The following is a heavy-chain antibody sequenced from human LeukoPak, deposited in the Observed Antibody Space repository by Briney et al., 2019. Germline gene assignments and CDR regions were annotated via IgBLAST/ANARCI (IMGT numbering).Heavy chain of an antibody. V-gene: IGHV3-30*03. Sequence: GGSLRLSCAASGFTFTNHGLHWVRQAPGKGLEWVAVISYDEGKEYYADSVKGRFTISRDNSKNTMFLQMNSLRAEDTAVYYCARDLETITGTIGYYYGLDVWGQGTTVTVSS. CDR3: ARDLETITGTIGYYYGLDV. CDR1: GFTFTNHG. J-gene: IGHJ6*01. CDR2: ISYDEGKE. D-gene: IGHD1-7*01.